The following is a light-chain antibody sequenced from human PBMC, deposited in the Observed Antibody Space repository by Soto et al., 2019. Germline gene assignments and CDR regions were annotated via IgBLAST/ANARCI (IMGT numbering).Light chain of an antibody. V-gene: IGKV1D-12*01. J-gene: IGKJ5*01. Sequence: DIQMTQSPSSVSASVGDRVTITCRASQGISSWLGWYQQKPGKAPKLLIYAASSLQSGVPSRFSGSGSGTDFTLTISSLQPEDFVTYYCQQANSFRPNFGQGTRLEIQ. CDR1: QGISSW. CDR2: AAS. CDR3: QQANSFRPN.